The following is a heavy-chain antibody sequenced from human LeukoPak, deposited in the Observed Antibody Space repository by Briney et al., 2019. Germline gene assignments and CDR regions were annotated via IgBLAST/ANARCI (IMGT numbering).Heavy chain of an antibody. CDR1: GGSISIGTYY. CDR2: VSTSGTT. J-gene: IGHJ4*02. Sequence: PSETLSLTCTVCGGSISIGTYYWSWIRQPAGEGLEWIGLVSTSGTTNYRPSLTSRVAISFDASKKQFSLTLNSVSAADTAVYYCASHHGVTSREYWGQGTLVTVSS. V-gene: IGHV4-61*02. CDR3: ASHHGVTSREY. D-gene: IGHD2-8*01.